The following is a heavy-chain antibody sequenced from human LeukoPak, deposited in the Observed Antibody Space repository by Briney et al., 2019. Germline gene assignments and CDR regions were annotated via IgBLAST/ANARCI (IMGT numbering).Heavy chain of an antibody. Sequence: GGSLRLSCAASRFTFSTYWMHWVRQAPGKGLVWVSRINTDGSSTTYAVSVKGRFTLSRDNARNTLFLQMNSLRAEDTAVYYCARDPKNNYFDYWGQGTLVTVSS. V-gene: IGHV3-74*01. CDR3: ARDPKNNYFDY. CDR2: INTDGSST. J-gene: IGHJ4*02. CDR1: RFTFSTYW.